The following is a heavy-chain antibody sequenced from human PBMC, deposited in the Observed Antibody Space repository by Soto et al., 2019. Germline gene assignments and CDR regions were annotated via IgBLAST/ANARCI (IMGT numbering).Heavy chain of an antibody. V-gene: IGHV4-39*01. CDR3: ARLGAYQLLG. D-gene: IGHD2-2*01. Sequence: SENLSLTCTVSGGSISSSSYSWGWIRQPPGKGLEWLGSIYYRGSTYYNPYLKSRVTISVDTSKTQFSMKLSSVTAADTAVYYSARLGAYQLLGWGQGNLVTVS. CDR2: IYYRGST. J-gene: IGHJ4*02. CDR1: GGSISSSSYS.